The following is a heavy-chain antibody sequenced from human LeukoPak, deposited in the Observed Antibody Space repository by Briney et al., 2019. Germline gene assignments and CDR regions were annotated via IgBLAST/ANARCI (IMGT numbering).Heavy chain of an antibody. CDR3: ARDVWGYYYDSSGYFP. CDR1: GFSFNSDW. Sequence: GGSLRLSCAASGFSFNSDWMDWVRQAPGKGLEWVANIKHDESEKNYLDSVKGRFTISRDNAKNSLYLQMNSLRAEDTAVYYCARDVWGYYYDSSGYFPWGQGTLVTVSS. J-gene: IGHJ5*02. CDR2: IKHDESEK. V-gene: IGHV3-7*01. D-gene: IGHD3-22*01.